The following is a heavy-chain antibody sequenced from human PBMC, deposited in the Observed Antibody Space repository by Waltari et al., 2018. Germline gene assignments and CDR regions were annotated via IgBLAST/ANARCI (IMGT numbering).Heavy chain of an antibody. CDR3: AAGASYYDYIWGSYRHDAFDI. CDR1: GYSISSGYY. CDR2: IYHSGST. J-gene: IGHJ3*02. D-gene: IGHD3-16*02. V-gene: IGHV4-38-2*01. Sequence: QVQLQESGPGLVKPSETLSLTCAVSGYSISSGYYWGWLPPPPGEGVEWIGSIYHSGSTYYNPSLKSRVTISVDTSKNQFSLKLSSVTAADTAVYYCAAGASYYDYIWGSYRHDAFDIWGQGTMVTVSS.